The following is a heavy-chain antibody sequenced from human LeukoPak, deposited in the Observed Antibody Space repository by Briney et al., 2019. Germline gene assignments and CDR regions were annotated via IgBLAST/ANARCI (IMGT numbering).Heavy chain of an antibody. V-gene: IGHV3-21*04. CDR1: GFTFISYS. CDR3: ARSQTTYYDFSRFDP. J-gene: IGHJ5*02. D-gene: IGHD3-3*01. CDR2: ISSSSSYI. Sequence: PGGSLRLSCAASGFTFISYSMNWVRQAPGKGLEWVSSISSSSSYIYYADSVKGRFTISRDNAKNSPYLQMNSLTAEDTAFYYCARSQTTYYDFSRFDPWGQGTLVTVSS.